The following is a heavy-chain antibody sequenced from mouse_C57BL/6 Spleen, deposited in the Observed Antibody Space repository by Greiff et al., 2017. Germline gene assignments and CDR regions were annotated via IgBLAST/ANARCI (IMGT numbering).Heavy chain of an antibody. Sequence: EVQLQQSGPGLVKPSQSLSLTCSVTGYSITSGYYWNWIRQFPGNKLEWMSYISYDGSNNYNPSLKNRISITRDTSTNQFFLKLNSVTTEDTATYCCARGDYGYDYAMDYWGQGTSVTVSS. J-gene: IGHJ4*01. CDR1: GYSITSGYY. D-gene: IGHD2-2*01. V-gene: IGHV3-6*01. CDR3: ARGDYGYDYAMDY. CDR2: ISYDGSN.